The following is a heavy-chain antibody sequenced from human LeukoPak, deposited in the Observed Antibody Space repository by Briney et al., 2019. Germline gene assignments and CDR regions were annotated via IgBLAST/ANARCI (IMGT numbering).Heavy chain of an antibody. Sequence: GGTLRLSCAASGFTFSSYGMHWVRQAPAKGLEWVAFIRYDGSNKYYADSVKGRFPISRDNSRDTLYLQMISLSAEDTAVYYCAKSAVGATLSDYWGQGTPVTVSS. CDR1: GFTFSSYG. V-gene: IGHV3-30*02. CDR3: AKSAVGATLSDY. J-gene: IGHJ4*02. D-gene: IGHD1-26*01. CDR2: IRYDGSNK.